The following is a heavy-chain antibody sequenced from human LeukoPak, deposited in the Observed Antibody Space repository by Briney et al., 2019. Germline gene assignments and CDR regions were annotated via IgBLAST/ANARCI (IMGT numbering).Heavy chain of an antibody. CDR1: GYRFISYW. CDR3: ARHGGSYDSPYDF. D-gene: IGHD5-12*01. Sequence: LGESLKISCKGSGYRFISYWIGWVRQMPGKGLEWMGIIYPGDSDTRYSPSFQGQVTISADKSTSTVYLQWSSLKAADTAMYYCARHGGSYDSPYDFWGQGTLVTVSS. CDR2: IYPGDSDT. J-gene: IGHJ4*02. V-gene: IGHV5-51*01.